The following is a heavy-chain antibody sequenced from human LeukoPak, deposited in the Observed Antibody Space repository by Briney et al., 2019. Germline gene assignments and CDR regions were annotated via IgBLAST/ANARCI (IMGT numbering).Heavy chain of an antibody. CDR2: INTNTGNP. J-gene: IGHJ6*02. D-gene: IGHD2-2*02. CDR3: ARTSIVVVPAAIWNYYYYYGMDV. Sequence: ASVKVSCKASGYTFTSYAMNWVRQAPAQGLEWMGWINTNTGNPTYAQGFTGRFVFSLDTSVSTAYLQISSLKAEDTAVYYCARTSIVVVPAAIWNYYYYYGMDVWGQGTTVTVSS. CDR1: GYTFTSYA. V-gene: IGHV7-4-1*02.